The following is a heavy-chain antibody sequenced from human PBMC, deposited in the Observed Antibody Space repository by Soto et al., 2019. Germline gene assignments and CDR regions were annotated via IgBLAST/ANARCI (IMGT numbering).Heavy chain of an antibody. J-gene: IGHJ4*02. Sequence: ASVKVSCKVSGYTLTELSMHWVRQAPGKGLEWMGGFDPEDGETIYAQKFQGRVTMTEDTSTDTAYMELSSLRSEDTAVYYCATWFYVVVPAAMPGGDYWGQGTLVTVSS. CDR2: FDPEDGET. D-gene: IGHD2-2*01. CDR3: ATWFYVVVPAAMPGGDY. V-gene: IGHV1-24*01. CDR1: GYTLTELS.